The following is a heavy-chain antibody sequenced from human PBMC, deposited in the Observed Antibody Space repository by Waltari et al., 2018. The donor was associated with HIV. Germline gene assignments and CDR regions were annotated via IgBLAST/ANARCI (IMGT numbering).Heavy chain of an antibody. D-gene: IGHD3-16*01. J-gene: IGHJ4*02. Sequence: EVQLVESGGGLVKPGGSLTLSCAASGFTFNIAWMSWVRQAPGKGLEWVGRIKKERHGWTTDFAAPLKGRFTISRDDSKNTVSLQMNSLKTEDTAVYFCSTMGGFPSFDYWGQGTLVTVSS. CDR1: GFTFNIAW. CDR2: IKKERHGWTT. V-gene: IGHV3-15*01. CDR3: STMGGFPSFDY.